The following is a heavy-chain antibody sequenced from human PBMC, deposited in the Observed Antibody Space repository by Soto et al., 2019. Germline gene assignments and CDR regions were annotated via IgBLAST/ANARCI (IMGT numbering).Heavy chain of an antibody. Sequence: SETLSLTCAVSGYYISSGYSWGWIRQPPGKGLEWIGSIYHSGSTYYNPSLKSRVTISVDTSKNQFSLKLSSVTAADTAVYYCARQTQQPNAFDIWGQGTMVT. CDR1: GYYISSGYS. CDR3: ARQTQQPNAFDI. J-gene: IGHJ3*02. V-gene: IGHV4-38-2*01. CDR2: IYHSGST. D-gene: IGHD6-13*01.